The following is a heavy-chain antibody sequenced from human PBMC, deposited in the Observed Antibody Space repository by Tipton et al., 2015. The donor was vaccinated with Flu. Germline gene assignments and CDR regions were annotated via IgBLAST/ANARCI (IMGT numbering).Heavy chain of an antibody. CDR2: MYRSGNT. D-gene: IGHD4-11*01. J-gene: IGHJ5*02. V-gene: IGHV4-38-2*01. Sequence: LRLSCSVSGDSIGSDYYWGWIRQSPGKGLEWIANMYRSGNTYYNPSLRSRVTTSIDKSKNQFSLKVTSVTAADTAIYYCARRDYSNYVSDPKNWFDPWGRGILVTVSS. CDR1: GDSIGSDYY. CDR3: ARRDYSNYVSDPKNWFDP.